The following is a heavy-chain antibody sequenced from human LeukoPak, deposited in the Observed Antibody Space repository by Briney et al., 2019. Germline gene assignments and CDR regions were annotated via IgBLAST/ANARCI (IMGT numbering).Heavy chain of an antibody. CDR3: ARDGSLDASSGYYSGH. Sequence: SETLSLTCTVSGGSISSYYWSWIRQPPGKGLEWIGYIYYSGRTNYNPSLKSRVTISVDTSKNQFSLKLSSVTAADTAVYYCARDGSLDASSGYYSGHWGQGTLVTVSS. V-gene: IGHV4-59*01. J-gene: IGHJ4*02. CDR1: GGSISSYY. D-gene: IGHD3-22*01. CDR2: IYYSGRT.